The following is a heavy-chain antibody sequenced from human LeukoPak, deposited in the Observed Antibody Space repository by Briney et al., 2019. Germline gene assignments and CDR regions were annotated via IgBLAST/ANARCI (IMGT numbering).Heavy chain of an antibody. D-gene: IGHD4-17*01. CDR2: ISSSSSTI. CDR3: ANNVGDFDAFDI. CDR1: VYTFSSYG. Sequence: GGSLRLSCAASVYTFSSYGKHWARQAPGKGLEWVSYISSSSSTIYYEDSVKGRFTISRDNAKNSLYLQMNSLRDEDTAVYYCANNVGDFDAFDIWGQGTMVTVSS. J-gene: IGHJ3*02. V-gene: IGHV3-48*02.